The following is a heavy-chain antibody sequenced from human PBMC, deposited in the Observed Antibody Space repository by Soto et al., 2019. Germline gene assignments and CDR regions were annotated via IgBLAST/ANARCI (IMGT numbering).Heavy chain of an antibody. D-gene: IGHD3-3*01. CDR1: GFTFSSYS. J-gene: IGHJ4*02. CDR2: ISSSSSTI. CDR3: ASQGDFWSGYFF. Sequence: GGSLRLSCAASGFTFSSYSMNWVRQAPGKGLEWVSYISSSSSTIYYADSVKGRFTISRDNAKNSLYLQMNSLRAEDTAVYYCASQGDFWSGYFFWGKGTLVTVSS. V-gene: IGHV3-48*01.